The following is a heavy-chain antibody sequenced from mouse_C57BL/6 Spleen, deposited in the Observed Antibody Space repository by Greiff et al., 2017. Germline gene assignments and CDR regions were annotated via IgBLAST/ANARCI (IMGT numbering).Heavy chain of an antibody. CDR1: GFTFSDYG. V-gene: IGHV5-17*01. D-gene: IGHD1-1*01. CDR3: ARNDYYGSSYWYFDV. Sequence: EVKLMESGGGLVKPGGSLKLSCAASGFTFSDYGMHWVRQAPEKGLEWVAYISSGSSTIYYADTVKGRFTISSDNAKNTLFLQMTSLRSEDTAMYYCARNDYYGSSYWYFDVWGTGTTVTVSS. J-gene: IGHJ1*03. CDR2: ISSGSSTI.